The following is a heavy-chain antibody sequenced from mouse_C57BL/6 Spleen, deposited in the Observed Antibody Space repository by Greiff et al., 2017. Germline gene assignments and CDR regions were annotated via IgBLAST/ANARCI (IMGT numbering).Heavy chain of an antibody. CDR2: ISSGGSYT. V-gene: IGHV5-6*01. CDR3: ARGDGYHARYIEV. Sequence: EVKVVESGGDLVKPGGSLKLSCAASGFTFSSYGLSWVRQTPDKRLEWVATISSGGSYTYYPDSVKGRFTSSRDNAKNTLYLQMSSLKSEDTAMYYCARGDGYHARYIEVWGTGTTVTVSS. J-gene: IGHJ1*03. CDR1: GFTFSSYG. D-gene: IGHD2-3*01.